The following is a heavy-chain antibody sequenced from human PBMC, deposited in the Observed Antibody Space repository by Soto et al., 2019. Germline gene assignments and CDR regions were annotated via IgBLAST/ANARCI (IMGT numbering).Heavy chain of an antibody. Sequence: GGSLRLSCAASGFTFSSYAMSWVRQAPGKGLEWVSAISGSGGSTYYADSVKGRFTISRDNSKNTLYLQMNSLRAEDTAVYYCAKGLCTTTSCYAYYGMDVWGQGTTVTVSS. D-gene: IGHD2-2*01. CDR1: GFTFSSYA. J-gene: IGHJ6*02. V-gene: IGHV3-23*01. CDR3: AKGLCTTTSCYAYYGMDV. CDR2: ISGSGGST.